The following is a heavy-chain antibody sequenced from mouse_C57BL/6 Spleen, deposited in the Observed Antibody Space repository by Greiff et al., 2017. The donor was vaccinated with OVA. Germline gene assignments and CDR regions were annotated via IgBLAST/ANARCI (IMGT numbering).Heavy chain of an antibody. V-gene: IGHV1-34*01. Sequence: EVKLVESGPELVKPGASVKLSCKASGYTFTDYYMHWVKQSHGKSLEWIGYIYPNNGGNGYHQQFKGQATLTVDTSSSTAYMERRSRTSEYAAVYYCARSPVVAPYYYAMDYWGQGTSVTVSS. CDR3: ARSPVVAPYYYAMDY. D-gene: IGHD1-1*01. CDR1: GYTFTDYY. CDR2: IYPNNGGN. J-gene: IGHJ4*01.